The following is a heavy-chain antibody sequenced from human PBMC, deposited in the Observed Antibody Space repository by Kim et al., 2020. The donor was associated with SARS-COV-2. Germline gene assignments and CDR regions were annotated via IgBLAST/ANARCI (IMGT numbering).Heavy chain of an antibody. CDR3: AKERVVPATGDAFDI. CDR1: GFSFSSFA. D-gene: IGHD2-15*01. CDR2: ISGSGDRT. J-gene: IGHJ3*02. V-gene: IGHV3-23*01. Sequence: GGSLRLSCAASGFSFSSFAMTWVRQAPGKGLEGKGLEWVSTISGSGDRTYYADSVKGRFTISRDKSKNTLYLQMNSLRAEDTAVYHGAKERVVPATGDAFDIWGQGTMVTVSS.